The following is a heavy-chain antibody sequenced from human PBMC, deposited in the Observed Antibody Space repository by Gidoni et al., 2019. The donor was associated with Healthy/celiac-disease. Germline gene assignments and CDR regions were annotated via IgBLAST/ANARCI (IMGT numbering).Heavy chain of an antibody. J-gene: IGHJ4*02. D-gene: IGHD6-19*01. CDR3: ASLSSIAVAGYFADY. Sequence: EVQLVESGGGLVQPGGSLRLSCAASGFTVSSNYMSWVRQAPGKGLEWVSVIYSGGSTYYADSVKGRFTISRHNSKNTLYLQMNSLRAEDTAVYYCASLSSIAVAGYFADYWGQGTLVTVSS. V-gene: IGHV3-53*04. CDR2: IYSGGST. CDR1: GFTVSSNY.